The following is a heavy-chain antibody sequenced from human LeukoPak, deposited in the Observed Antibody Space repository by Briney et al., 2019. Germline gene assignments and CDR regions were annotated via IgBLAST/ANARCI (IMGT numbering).Heavy chain of an antibody. CDR3: ARRSRNGLDAFDI. CDR2: IDPNNGDT. J-gene: IGHJ3*02. CDR1: GGTFSSYA. D-gene: IGHD1-14*01. Sequence: ASVKVSCKASGGTFSSYAISWVRQAPGQGLEWMGWIDPNNGDTKYAQKFQGRVTMTRDRSISTAYMELSRLTSDDTAVYYCARRSRNGLDAFDIWGQGTMVTVSS. V-gene: IGHV1-2*02.